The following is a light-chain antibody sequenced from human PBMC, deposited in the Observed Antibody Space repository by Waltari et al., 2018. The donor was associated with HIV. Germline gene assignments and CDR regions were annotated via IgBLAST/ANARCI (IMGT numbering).Light chain of an antibody. J-gene: IGLJ2*01. CDR1: NIGSKS. V-gene: IGLV3-21*02. CDR3: QVWDSSSDLV. CDR2: DDS. Sequence: SYVLTQPPSVSVAPGQTARITCGGHNIGSKSVHWYPQKPGQAPVLVVYDDSDRPSGIPERFSGSNSGNTATLTISRVEAGDEADYYCQVWDSSSDLVFGGGTKLTVL.